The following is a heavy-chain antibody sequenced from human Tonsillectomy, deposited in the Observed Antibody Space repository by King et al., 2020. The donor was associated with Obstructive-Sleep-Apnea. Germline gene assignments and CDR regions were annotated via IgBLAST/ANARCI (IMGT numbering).Heavy chain of an antibody. Sequence: VQLVESGGGVVQPGRSLRLSCAASGFTFSTYVMHWVRQAPGKGLEWVAVISYDGSNKYYAASVKGRFTISRDNSKNTLYLQLNSLRSEDTAVYYCARNYDFWSGYYQLPCYWGQGTLVTVSS. CDR1: GFTFSTYV. CDR3: ARNYDFWSGYYQLPCY. D-gene: IGHD3-3*01. V-gene: IGHV3-30*04. CDR2: ISYDGSNK. J-gene: IGHJ4*02.